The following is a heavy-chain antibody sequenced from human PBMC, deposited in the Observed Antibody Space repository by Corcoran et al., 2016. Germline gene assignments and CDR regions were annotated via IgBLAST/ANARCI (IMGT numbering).Heavy chain of an antibody. J-gene: IGHJ6*02. V-gene: IGHV1-69*01. D-gene: IGHD2-8*01. Sequence: QVQLVQSGAEVKKPGSSVKVSCKASGGTFSSYAISWVRQAPRQGLEWMGGIIPIFGTANYAQKFQGRVTINADESTSTAYMELSSLRSEDTAVYCCAREYCTNGVCYPQDYYYGMDVWGQGTTVTVSS. CDR1: GGTFSSYA. CDR3: AREYCTNGVCYPQDYYYGMDV. CDR2: IIPIFGTA.